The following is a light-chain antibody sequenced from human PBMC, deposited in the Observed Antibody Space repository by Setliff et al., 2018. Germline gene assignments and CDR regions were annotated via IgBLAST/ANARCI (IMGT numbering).Light chain of an antibody. Sequence: DIQMTQSPSTLSASVADRVTITCRASQSIRSWLAWYQQKPGKAPNLLIYKASTLETGVPSRFSGSGSGTEFTLTISSLQPDDFATYYCQQYITYPWTRGQGTKLDIK. V-gene: IGKV1-5*03. CDR1: QSIRSW. J-gene: IGKJ1*01. CDR3: QQYITYPWT. CDR2: KAS.